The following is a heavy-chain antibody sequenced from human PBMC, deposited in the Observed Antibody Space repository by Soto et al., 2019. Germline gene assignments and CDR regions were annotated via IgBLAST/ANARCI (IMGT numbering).Heavy chain of an antibody. Sequence: QITLKESGPTLVKPTQTLTLTCTFSGFSLSTTRVGVGWIRQPPGKALEWLALIYWYDDKRYSPFLKSRLTTTKDTSKNQVVLTMTNMDPMDTATYFCAHTLVAGLGDYFDYWGQGTRVTVSS. J-gene: IGHJ4*02. CDR2: IYWYDDK. CDR3: AHTLVAGLGDYFDY. CDR1: GFSLSTTRVG. V-gene: IGHV2-5*01. D-gene: IGHD6-19*01.